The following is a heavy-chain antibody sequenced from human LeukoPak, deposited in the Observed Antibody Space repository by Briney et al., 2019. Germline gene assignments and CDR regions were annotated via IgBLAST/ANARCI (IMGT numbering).Heavy chain of an antibody. Sequence: GGSLRLSCAASGFTFSSYAMSWVRQAPGKGLEWVSAISGSGGSTYYADSVKGRFTISRDNSKNTLYLQMNSLRAEDTAVYYCAKVDGITMIVVPTPNFDYWGQGTLVTDSS. CDR1: GFTFSSYA. V-gene: IGHV3-23*01. J-gene: IGHJ4*02. CDR3: AKVDGITMIVVPTPNFDY. CDR2: ISGSGGST. D-gene: IGHD3-22*01.